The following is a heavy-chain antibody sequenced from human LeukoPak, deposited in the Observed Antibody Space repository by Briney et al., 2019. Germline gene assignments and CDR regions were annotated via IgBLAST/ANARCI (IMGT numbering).Heavy chain of an antibody. CDR2: IKEDGSKK. Sequence: GGSLRLSCAASGFTFTRYWMSWVRQAPGKGLEWVANIKEDGSKKNYVDSVKGRFTISRDNAENSVYLQMNSPRAEDTAVYYCARDLRPFSGYDNLAFDIWGQGTMVTVSS. CDR3: ARDLRPFSGYDNLAFDI. CDR1: GFTFTRYW. V-gene: IGHV3-7*01. J-gene: IGHJ3*02. D-gene: IGHD5-12*01.